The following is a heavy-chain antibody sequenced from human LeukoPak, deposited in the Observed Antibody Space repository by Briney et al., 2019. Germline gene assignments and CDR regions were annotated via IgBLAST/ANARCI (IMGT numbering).Heavy chain of an antibody. CDR1: GGSISSGDYY. D-gene: IGHD3-10*01. V-gene: IGHV4-30-4*08. CDR3: ARVIIENAFDI. Sequence: SQTLSLTCTVSGGSISSGDYYWSWIRQPPGKGLEWIGYIYYSGSTYYNPSLKSRVTLSVDTSKNQFSLTLSSVTAADTAVYYCARVIIENAFDIWGQGTMVTVSS. J-gene: IGHJ3*02. CDR2: IYYSGST.